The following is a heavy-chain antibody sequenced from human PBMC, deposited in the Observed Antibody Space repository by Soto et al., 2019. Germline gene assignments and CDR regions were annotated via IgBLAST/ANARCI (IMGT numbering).Heavy chain of an antibody. CDR1: SGSISSSNW. V-gene: IGHV4-4*02. CDR3: ASSLAYNWFDP. Sequence: QVQLQESGPGLVKPSGTLSLTCAVSSGSISSSNWWRWVRQPPGKGLEWIGEMYHSGSTNYNPSLKSLATMSVHKSKHQFSLQLSSVTAADTAVYYCASSLAYNWFDPWGQGTLVTVSS. D-gene: IGHD6-6*01. CDR2: MYHSGST. J-gene: IGHJ5*02.